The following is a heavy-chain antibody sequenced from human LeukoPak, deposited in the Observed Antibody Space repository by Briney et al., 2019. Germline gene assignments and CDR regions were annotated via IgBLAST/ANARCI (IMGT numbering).Heavy chain of an antibody. CDR1: GFTLGKYW. V-gene: IGHV3-7*03. J-gene: IGHJ4*02. Sequence: GGSLRLSCVASGFTLGKYWMSWVRQAPGEWLEWVANIKLDGSEKNYVGSVKGRFTISRDNTKNSLYLQMNSLRAEDTAVFYCARDQYDTWSRRGNFDSWGQGTLVIVSS. CDR2: IKLDGSEK. D-gene: IGHD3-3*01. CDR3: ARDQYDTWSRRGNFDS.